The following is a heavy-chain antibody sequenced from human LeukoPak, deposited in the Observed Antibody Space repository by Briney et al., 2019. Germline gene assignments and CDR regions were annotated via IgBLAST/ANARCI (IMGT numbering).Heavy chain of an antibody. CDR3: TARGTYDFWNGMDG. V-gene: IGHV3-73*01. Sequence: GGSLRLSCAASGFTFSGSAMHWVRQAPGKGLEWVGRIRSKANSYATAYAASVKGRFTISRDDSKNTAYLQMNSLKTEDTGVYYCTARGTYDFWNGMDGWGQGTTVTVSS. CDR2: IRSKANSYAT. D-gene: IGHD3-3*01. J-gene: IGHJ6*01. CDR1: GFTFSGSA.